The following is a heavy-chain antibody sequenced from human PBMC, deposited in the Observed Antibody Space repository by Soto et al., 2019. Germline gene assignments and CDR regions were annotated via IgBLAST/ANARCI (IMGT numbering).Heavy chain of an antibody. CDR2: INHSGST. J-gene: IGHJ5*02. D-gene: IGHD4-4*01. V-gene: IGHV4-34*01. CDR1: GGSFSGYY. CDR3: ASTVTTANWFDP. Sequence: SETLSLTCAVYGGSFSGYYWSWIRQPPGKGLEWIGEINHSGSTNYNPSLKSRVTISVDTSKNQFSLKLSSVTAADTAVYYCASTVTTANWFDPWGQGTLVT.